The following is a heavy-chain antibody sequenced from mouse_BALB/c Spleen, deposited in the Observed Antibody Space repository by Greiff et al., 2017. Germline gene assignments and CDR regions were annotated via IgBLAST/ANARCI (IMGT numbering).Heavy chain of an antibody. CDR1: GYTFTDYA. V-gene: IGHV1-67*01. CDR2: ISTYYGNT. Sequence: VQLVESGPELVRPGVSVKISCKGSGYTFTDYAMHWVKQSHAKSLEWIGVISTYYGNTNYNQKFKGKATMTVDKSSSTAYMELARLTSEDSAIYYCARGEGYYFDYWGQGTTLTVSS. CDR3: ARGEGYYFDY. J-gene: IGHJ2*01.